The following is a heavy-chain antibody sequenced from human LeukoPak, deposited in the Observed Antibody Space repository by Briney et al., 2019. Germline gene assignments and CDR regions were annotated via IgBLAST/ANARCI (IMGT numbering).Heavy chain of an antibody. CDR3: ASSHDSSGND. CDR1: GFSFSTNW. D-gene: IGHD3-22*01. J-gene: IGHJ4*02. CDR2: IRGDGSAR. V-gene: IGHV3-7*01. Sequence: GGSLRLSCAASGFSFSTNWMAWVRQAPGKGLEWVGNIRGDGSARFYGGSVKGRFTISRDNSQNTLYLQMDSLRPEDTAVYYCASSHDSSGNDWGQGTLVTVSS.